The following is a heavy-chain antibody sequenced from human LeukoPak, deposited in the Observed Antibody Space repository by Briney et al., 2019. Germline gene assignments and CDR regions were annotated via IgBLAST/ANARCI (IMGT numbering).Heavy chain of an antibody. Sequence: SETLSLTCTVSGGSISGYYWTWIRQPDGKGLEWIGRIFTSGSTNFNPSLKSRVTISVDTSKNQFSLKLSSVTAADTAVYYCARDTTTVTTIWFDPWGQGTLVTVSS. CDR1: GGSISGYY. D-gene: IGHD4-11*01. CDR2: IFTSGST. J-gene: IGHJ5*02. CDR3: ARDTTTVTTIWFDP. V-gene: IGHV4-4*07.